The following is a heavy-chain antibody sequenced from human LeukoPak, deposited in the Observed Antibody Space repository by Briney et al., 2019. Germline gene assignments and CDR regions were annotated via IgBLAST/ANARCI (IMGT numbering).Heavy chain of an antibody. V-gene: IGHV1-8*01. CDR2: MNPNSGNT. D-gene: IGHD6-6*01. CDR3: ARIEYSSSSGGYYFDH. J-gene: IGHJ4*02. CDR1: GYTFTSYD. Sequence: AASVKVSCKASGYTFTSYDINWVRQATGQGLEWMGWMNPNSGNTGYAQKLQGRVTMTRNTSISTAYMELSSLRSEDTAVYYCARIEYSSSSGGYYFDHWGQGTLVTVSS.